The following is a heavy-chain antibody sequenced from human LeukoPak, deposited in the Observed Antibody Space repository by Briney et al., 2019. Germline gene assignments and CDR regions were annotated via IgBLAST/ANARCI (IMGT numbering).Heavy chain of an antibody. CDR2: ISGSGGST. V-gene: IGHV3-23*01. CDR1: GFTFSSYG. D-gene: IGHD3-22*01. CDR3: AKDTLSNKWLYWAPYFDY. Sequence: PGGSLRLSCAASGFTFSSYGMHWVRQAPGKGLEWVSAISGSGGSTYYADSVKGRFTISSDNSKNTLYLQMNSLRAEDTAVYYCAKDTLSNKWLYWAPYFDYWGQGTLVTVSS. J-gene: IGHJ4*02.